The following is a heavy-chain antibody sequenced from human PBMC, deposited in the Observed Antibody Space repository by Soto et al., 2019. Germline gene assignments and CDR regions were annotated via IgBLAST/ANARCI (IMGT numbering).Heavy chain of an antibody. CDR3: ARQKGGFGEVYGDFDY. CDR1: GGSISFDHYH. CDR2: VHYSGSV. V-gene: IGHV4-30-4*01. D-gene: IGHD3-10*01. J-gene: IGHJ4*02. Sequence: SETLSLTCTVSGGSISFDHYHWTWIRQPPGKGLEWIGYVHYSGSVLYNPSLQSRVSISVDTSKNQFSLKLSSVTAADTAVYYCARQKGGFGEVYGDFDYWGQGTLVTVSS.